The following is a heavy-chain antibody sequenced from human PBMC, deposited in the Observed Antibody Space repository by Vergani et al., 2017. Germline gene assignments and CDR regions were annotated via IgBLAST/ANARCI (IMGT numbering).Heavy chain of an antibody. Sequence: EVQLVESGGGLVQPGGSLRLSCAASGFTFSSNYMSWVRQAPGKGLEWVSVIYSGGSTYYADSVKGRFTISRHNSKNTLYFQMNSLRAEDTAVYYCARDRVVIVATTTYYYYYYGMDVWGQGTTVTVSS. V-gene: IGHV3-53*04. D-gene: IGHD5-12*01. CDR1: GFTFSSNY. CDR2: IYSGGST. CDR3: ARDRVVIVATTTYYYYYYGMDV. J-gene: IGHJ6*02.